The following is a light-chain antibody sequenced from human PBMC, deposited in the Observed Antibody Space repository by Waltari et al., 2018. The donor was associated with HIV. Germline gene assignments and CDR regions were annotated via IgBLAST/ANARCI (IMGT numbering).Light chain of an antibody. Sequence: EIVMTQSPATLSVSPGERATLSCRASQRVSSNLAWYQQKPGQAPRVLIYGASTRATGIPARFSGSGSGTEFTLTISSLQSEDFAVYYCHQYNNWPQTFGQGTKVEIK. V-gene: IGKV3-15*01. CDR3: HQYNNWPQT. CDR2: GAS. J-gene: IGKJ1*01. CDR1: QRVSSN.